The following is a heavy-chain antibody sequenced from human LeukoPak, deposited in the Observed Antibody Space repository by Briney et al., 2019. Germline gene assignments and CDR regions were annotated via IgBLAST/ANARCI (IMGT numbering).Heavy chain of an antibody. Sequence: PSETLSLTCTVSGYSISTGYYWGWIRQPPGKGLEWIGSVYHSGSTYYNPSLKSRVTISVDTSKNQFSLKLSSVTAADTAVYYCARPEGGDTILRYWGQGTLVTVSS. CDR2: VYHSGST. CDR3: ARPEGGDTILRY. CDR1: GYSISTGYY. J-gene: IGHJ4*02. D-gene: IGHD3-3*01. V-gene: IGHV4-38-2*02.